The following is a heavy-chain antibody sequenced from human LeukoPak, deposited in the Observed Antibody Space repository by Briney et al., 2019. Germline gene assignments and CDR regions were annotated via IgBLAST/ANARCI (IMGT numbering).Heavy chain of an antibody. Sequence: PGGSLRLSCAASGFTFSNYWMHWVRRAPGKGRVWVSRINSDGISTTYAESVKGRFTISRDNAKNTLYLQMNNLRVEDSAVYYCARDPAEWDLTVDSWGPGTLVSVSS. V-gene: IGHV3-74*01. CDR2: INSDGIST. D-gene: IGHD1-26*01. J-gene: IGHJ4*02. CDR3: ARDPAEWDLTVDS. CDR1: GFTFSNYW.